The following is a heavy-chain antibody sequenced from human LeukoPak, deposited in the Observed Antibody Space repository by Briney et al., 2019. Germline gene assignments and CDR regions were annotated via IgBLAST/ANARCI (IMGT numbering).Heavy chain of an antibody. CDR1: GGSISSYY. CDR3: TRNAGSVGAIYDY. V-gene: IGHV4-59*08. Sequence: SGTLSLTCNVSGGSISSYYWSWIRQPPGKGLEWIGYIYNSGSTNYNPSLKSRVTTSVDTSKNQFSLKLTSVTAADTAVYYCTRNAGSVGAIYDYWGQGTLVTVSS. CDR2: IYNSGST. D-gene: IGHD2-15*01. J-gene: IGHJ4*02.